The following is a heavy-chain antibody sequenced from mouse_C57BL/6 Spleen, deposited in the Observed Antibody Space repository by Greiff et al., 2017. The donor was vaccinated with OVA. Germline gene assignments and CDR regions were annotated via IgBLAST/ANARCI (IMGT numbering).Heavy chain of an antibody. CDR1: GFSFNTYA. Sequence: DVMLVESGGGLVQPKGSLKLSCAASGFSFNTYAMNWVRQAPGKGLEWVARIRSKSNNYATYYADSVKDRFTISRDDSESMLYLQMNNLKTEDTAMYYCVRHDDYQGVYFDYWGQGTTLTVSS. J-gene: IGHJ2*01. D-gene: IGHD2-4*01. CDR2: IRSKSNNYAT. CDR3: VRHDDYQGVYFDY. V-gene: IGHV10-1*01.